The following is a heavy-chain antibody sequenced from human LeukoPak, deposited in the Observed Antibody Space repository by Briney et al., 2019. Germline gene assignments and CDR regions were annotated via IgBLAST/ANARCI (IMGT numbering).Heavy chain of an antibody. Sequence: SETLSLTCVVSGDAITRSEYYWDWIRQPPGKGLEWIGSIYFSGATYYSGSLKSRATISLDTIKNHFSLELRSVTAADTALYYCARRLRGGRRYHYYYMDVWGKGTTVTVSS. V-gene: IGHV4-39*01. D-gene: IGHD2-15*01. CDR3: ARRLRGGRRYHYYYMDV. CDR2: IYFSGAT. J-gene: IGHJ6*03. CDR1: GDAITRSEYY.